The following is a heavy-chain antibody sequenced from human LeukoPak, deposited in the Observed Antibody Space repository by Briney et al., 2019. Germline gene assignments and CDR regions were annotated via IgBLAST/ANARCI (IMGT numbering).Heavy chain of an antibody. J-gene: IGHJ4*02. D-gene: IGHD6-13*01. V-gene: IGHV1-2*02. Sequence: ASLKVSCKASGYTFTGYYMRWVRQAPGQGRGCMGWINPNSGGTNYTQKFQGRVTMTRDTSISTAYMELSRLRSDDTAVYYCARDRRSWSKGEFDYGGQGTLVTVSS. CDR3: ARDRRSWSKGEFDY. CDR2: INPNSGGT. CDR1: GYTFTGYY.